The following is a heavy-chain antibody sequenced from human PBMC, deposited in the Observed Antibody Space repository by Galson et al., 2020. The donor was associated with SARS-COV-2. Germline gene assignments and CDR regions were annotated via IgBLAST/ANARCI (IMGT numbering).Heavy chain of an antibody. D-gene: IGHD3-3*01. V-gene: IGHV4-39*01. CDR1: GGSISSSSYY. Sequence: SETLSLTCTVSGGSISSSSYYWGWIRQPPGKGLEWIGSIYYSGSTYYNPSLKSLVTISVDTSKNQFSLKLSSVTAADTAVYYCARDFGVVIYTYVDYWGQGTLVTVSS. CDR2: IYYSGST. J-gene: IGHJ4*02. CDR3: ARDFGVVIYTYVDY.